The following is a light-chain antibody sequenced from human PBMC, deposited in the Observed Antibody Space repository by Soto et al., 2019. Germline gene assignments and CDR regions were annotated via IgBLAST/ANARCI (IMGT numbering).Light chain of an antibody. V-gene: IGKV1-5*01. CDR1: QSLSSR. Sequence: IQMTQYPSTLSTYVGDRVTITCRASQSLSSRLAWYQQIPGKAPKLLIYDAFSLQSGVPSRFSGSGSGTEFSLTISSLQPDDFATYYCQQYNSYPWTFGQGTKVDI. CDR2: DAF. CDR3: QQYNSYPWT. J-gene: IGKJ1*01.